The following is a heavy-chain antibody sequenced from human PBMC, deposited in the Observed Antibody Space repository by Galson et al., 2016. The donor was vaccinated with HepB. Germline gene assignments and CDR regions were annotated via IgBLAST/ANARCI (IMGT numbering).Heavy chain of an antibody. D-gene: IGHD3-10*02. CDR3: AAYVGV. CDR1: GFTLSNYW. V-gene: IGHV3-74*01. J-gene: IGHJ6*02. Sequence: SLRLSCAASGFTLSNYWMDWVRQAPGKGLVWVSRIKSDGSSTSYADSVKGRFTISRDNAKNMLYLQMNSLRAEDAAVYYCAAYVGVWGQGTTVTVSS. CDR2: IKSDGSST.